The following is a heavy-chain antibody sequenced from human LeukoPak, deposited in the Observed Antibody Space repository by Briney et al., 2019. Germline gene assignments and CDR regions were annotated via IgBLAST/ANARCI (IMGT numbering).Heavy chain of an antibody. Sequence: QPGGSLRLSHPGAARKVVDCAIDLVRQAPGKGLEWVCGINWRSDFIAYADSVRGRFTISRDNANNYVYLQMSSLGPEDTALYCCLKDFARLKSPRVYGLDFWGQGTVVTVSS. CDR1: ARKVVDCA. CDR2: INWRSDFI. CDR3: LKDFARLKSPRVYGLDF. J-gene: IGHJ3*01. D-gene: IGHD3-10*01. V-gene: IGHV3-9*01.